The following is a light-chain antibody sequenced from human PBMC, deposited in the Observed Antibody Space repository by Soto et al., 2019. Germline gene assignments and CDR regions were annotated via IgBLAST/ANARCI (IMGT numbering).Light chain of an antibody. Sequence: DIQMTQSPSTLSASLGDRVTITCGASQSISSWLAWYQHKPGTAPKLLVYKASTLETGVPSRFSGIRSGTEVSLTVSSLQPDDFATYYCQQYNDSCPYTFGQGTKVDIK. CDR2: KAS. J-gene: IGKJ2*01. CDR1: QSISSW. CDR3: QQYNDSCPYT. V-gene: IGKV1-5*03.